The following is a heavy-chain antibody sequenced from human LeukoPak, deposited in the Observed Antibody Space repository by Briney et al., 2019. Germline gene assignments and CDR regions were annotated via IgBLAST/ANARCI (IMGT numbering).Heavy chain of an antibody. Sequence: GSLRLSCTASGFTFSSYSMNWVRQAPGKGLEWVSSISGKSYYIYYGDSVKGRFTISRDNAKNSLYLQMNSLRAEDTAVYYCARDGLYSGSYHDAFDIWGQGTMVTVSS. J-gene: IGHJ3*02. CDR1: GFTFSSYS. CDR2: ISGKSYYI. D-gene: IGHD1-26*01. CDR3: ARDGLYSGSYHDAFDI. V-gene: IGHV3-21*01.